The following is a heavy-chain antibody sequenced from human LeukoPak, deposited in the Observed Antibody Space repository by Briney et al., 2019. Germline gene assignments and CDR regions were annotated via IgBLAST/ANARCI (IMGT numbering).Heavy chain of an antibody. CDR2: IYHSGST. V-gene: IGHV4-30-2*01. Sequence: PSQTLSLTCAVSGGSISSGGYSWSWIRQPPGKGLEWIGYIYHSGSTYYNPSLKSRVTISVDTSKNQFSLKLSSVTAADTAVYYCARGSSGYPGVAFDIWGQGTMVTVSS. CDR1: GGSISSGGYS. J-gene: IGHJ3*02. D-gene: IGHD5-12*01. CDR3: ARGSSGYPGVAFDI.